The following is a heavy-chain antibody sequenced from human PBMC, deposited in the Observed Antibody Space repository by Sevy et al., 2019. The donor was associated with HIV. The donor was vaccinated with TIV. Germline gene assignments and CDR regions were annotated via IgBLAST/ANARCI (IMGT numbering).Heavy chain of an antibody. D-gene: IGHD2-2*01. CDR1: GFTFSSYW. V-gene: IGHV3-7*03. CDR3: ARDCSSTSCLWGLDV. Sequence: GGSLRLSCAASGFTFSSYWMSWVRQAPGKGLEWVAHIKVDGSERYYVDSVMGRFTISRENAKNSLYLQMNSLRAEDTAVYYCARDCSSTSCLWGLDVWGQGTTVTVSS. CDR2: IKVDGSER. J-gene: IGHJ6*02.